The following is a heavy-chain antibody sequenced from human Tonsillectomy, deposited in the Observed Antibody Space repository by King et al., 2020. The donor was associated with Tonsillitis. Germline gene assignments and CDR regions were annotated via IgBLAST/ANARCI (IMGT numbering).Heavy chain of an antibody. V-gene: IGHV3-23*04. CDR3: AKQEGMVYAILYWYCDL. D-gene: IGHD2-8*01. Sequence: VQLVESGGGLVQPGGSLRLSCAASGFTFSSFDMSWVRQAPGKGLEWVSGISGSGGSTYYADSVKGRFTISRDNSKNTLYLQMNSLRAEDTAVYFCAKQEGMVYAILYWYCDLWGRGTLVTVSS. CDR2: ISGSGGST. J-gene: IGHJ2*01. CDR1: GFTFSSFD.